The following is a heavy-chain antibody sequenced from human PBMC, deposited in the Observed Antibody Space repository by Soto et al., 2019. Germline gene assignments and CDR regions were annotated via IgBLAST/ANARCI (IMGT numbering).Heavy chain of an antibody. J-gene: IGHJ4*02. CDR1: GGSISSYY. CDR2: IYYSGST. CDR3: ARRDSGSYYCPY. V-gene: IGHV4-59*01. Sequence: PSETLSLTCTVSGGSISSYYWSWIRQPPGKGLEWIGYIYYSGSTNYNPSLKSRVTISVDTSKNQFSLKLSSVTAADTAVYYCARRDSGSYYCPYWGQGTLVTVSS. D-gene: IGHD1-26*01.